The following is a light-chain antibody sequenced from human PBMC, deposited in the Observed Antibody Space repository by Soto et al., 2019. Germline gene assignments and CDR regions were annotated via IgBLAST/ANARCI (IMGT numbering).Light chain of an antibody. CDR1: QDISNY. CDR3: QQSDSLPIT. Sequence: DIQMTQSPSSLSASVGDRVTITCRASQDISNYLNWYQQRPGKAPKLLIYDASNLERGVPSRFSGTRSGTHFTFSITSLHPEDVATYYCQQSDSLPITFDQATRLEI. CDR2: DAS. V-gene: IGKV1-33*01. J-gene: IGKJ5*01.